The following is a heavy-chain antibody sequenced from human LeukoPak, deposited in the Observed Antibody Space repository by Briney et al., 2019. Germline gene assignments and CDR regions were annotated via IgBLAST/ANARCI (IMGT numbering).Heavy chain of an antibody. CDR2: ISYDGSNK. J-gene: IGHJ3*02. D-gene: IGHD3-10*01. CDR1: GFTFSSYA. V-gene: IGHV3-30-3*01. Sequence: GRSLRLSCAASGFTFSSYAMHWVRQAPGKGLEWVAVISYDGSNKYYADSVKGRFTISRDNAKNSLYLQMNSLRAEDTAVFYCARGGMVRRVMGAFDIWGQGTLVTVSS. CDR3: ARGGMVRRVMGAFDI.